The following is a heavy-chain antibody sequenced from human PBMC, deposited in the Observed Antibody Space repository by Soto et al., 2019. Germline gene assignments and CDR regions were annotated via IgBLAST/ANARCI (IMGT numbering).Heavy chain of an antibody. J-gene: IGHJ3*02. CDR2: ISAYNGNT. D-gene: IGHD2-2*02. V-gene: IGHV1-18*01. Sequence: ASVKVSCKASGYTFTSYGISWVRQAPGQGLEWMGWISAYNGNTNYAQKLHGRVTMTTDTSTSTAYMELRSLRSDDTAVYYCARVGRIWGYCSSTSCYKAFDIWGQGTMVTVSS. CDR3: ARVGRIWGYCSSTSCYKAFDI. CDR1: GYTFTSYG.